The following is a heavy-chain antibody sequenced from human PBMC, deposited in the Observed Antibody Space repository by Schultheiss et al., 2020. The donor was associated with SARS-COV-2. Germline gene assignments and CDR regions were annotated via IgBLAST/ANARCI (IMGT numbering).Heavy chain of an antibody. Sequence: GGSLRLSCAASGFTFSSYAMHWVRQAPGKGLEWVAVISYDGSNKYYADSVKGRFTISRDNSKNTLYLQMNSLRAEDTAVYYCAKDRYSSSSLSPYYYYYGMDVWGQGTTVTVSS. D-gene: IGHD6-6*01. CDR2: ISYDGSNK. CDR3: AKDRYSSSSLSPYYYYYGMDV. CDR1: GFTFSSYA. J-gene: IGHJ6*02. V-gene: IGHV3-30*01.